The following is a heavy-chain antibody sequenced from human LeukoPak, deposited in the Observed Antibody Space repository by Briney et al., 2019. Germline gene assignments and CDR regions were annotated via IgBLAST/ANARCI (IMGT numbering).Heavy chain of an antibody. Sequence: GGSLRLSCAASGFTFTTYSMNWVRQAPGKGLEWVPSISSDSSYIFYADSLKGRFTISRDNAKNSLYLQMISLRAEDTAVYYCARVAFGLYVMDVWGQGTTVTVSS. J-gene: IGHJ6*02. V-gene: IGHV3-21*01. D-gene: IGHD3/OR15-3a*01. CDR2: ISSDSSYI. CDR1: GFTFTTYS. CDR3: ARVAFGLYVMDV.